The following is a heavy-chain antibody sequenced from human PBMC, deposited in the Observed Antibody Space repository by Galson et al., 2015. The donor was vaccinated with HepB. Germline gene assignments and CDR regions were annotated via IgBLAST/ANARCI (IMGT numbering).Heavy chain of an antibody. D-gene: IGHD3-9*01. J-gene: IGHJ4*02. CDR2: ISSSSSYT. CDR1: GFIFSNYY. V-gene: IGHV3-11*03. CDR3: ARLKSTDWYPDY. Sequence: SLRLSCAASGFIFSNYYMNWIRQAPGKGLEWVSYISSSSSYTNYADSVKGRFTISRDNANNSLYLQMNSLGAEDTAVYYCARLKSTDWYPDYWGQGTLVTVSS.